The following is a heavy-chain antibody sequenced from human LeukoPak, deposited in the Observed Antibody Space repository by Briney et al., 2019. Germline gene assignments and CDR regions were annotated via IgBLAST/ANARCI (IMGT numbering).Heavy chain of an antibody. CDR3: AREDTEEWLVLEGTHLDY. Sequence: KAGGSLRLSCAGSGFTFSSYAMSWVRQAPGKGLEWVSSISSSSSYIYYADSVKGRFTISRDNAKNSLYLQMNSLRAEDTAVYYCAREDTEEWLVLEGTHLDYWGQGTLVTVSS. V-gene: IGHV3-21*01. J-gene: IGHJ4*02. D-gene: IGHD6-19*01. CDR1: GFTFSSYA. CDR2: ISSSSSYI.